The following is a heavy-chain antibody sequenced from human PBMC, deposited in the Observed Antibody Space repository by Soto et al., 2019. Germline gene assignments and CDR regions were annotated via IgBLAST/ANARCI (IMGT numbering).Heavy chain of an antibody. D-gene: IGHD6-19*01. J-gene: IGHJ3*02. CDR1: GGTFSSYA. Sequence: SVKASCQASGGTFSSYAISWVRQAPGQGLEWMGGIIPIFGTANYAQKFQGRVTITADESTSTAYMELSSLRSEDAAVYYCARGLYSSGEGNAFDIWGQGTMVTVSS. CDR3: ARGLYSSGEGNAFDI. V-gene: IGHV1-69*13. CDR2: IIPIFGTA.